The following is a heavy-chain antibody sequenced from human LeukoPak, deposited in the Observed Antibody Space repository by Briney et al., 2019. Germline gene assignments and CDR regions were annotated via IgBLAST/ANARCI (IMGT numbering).Heavy chain of an antibody. CDR3: ARAGGNADY. CDR1: GGSFSGYY. V-gene: IGHV4-34*01. D-gene: IGHD4-23*01. Sequence: PSETLSLTCAVYGGSFSGYYWSWIRQPPGKGPEWIGEINHSGSTNYNPSLKSRVTISVDTSKNQFSLKLSSVTAADTAVYYCARAGGNADYWGQGTLVTVSS. CDR2: INHSGST. J-gene: IGHJ4*02.